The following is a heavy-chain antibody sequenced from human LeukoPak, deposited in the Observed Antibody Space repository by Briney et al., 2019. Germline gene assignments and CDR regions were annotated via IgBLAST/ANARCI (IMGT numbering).Heavy chain of an antibody. D-gene: IGHD4-23*01. Sequence: ASVKVSCKASVYTFTAYYMHWVRHAPGEGLVWMGWVNPNSGGTNYAQKFQGRVTMTRDTSITTAYMELSRLSSDDTAAYYCARHPGKVTNDWYFDLWGRGTLVTVSS. V-gene: IGHV1-2*02. CDR1: VYTFTAYY. CDR2: VNPNSGGT. CDR3: ARHPGKVTNDWYFDL. J-gene: IGHJ2*01.